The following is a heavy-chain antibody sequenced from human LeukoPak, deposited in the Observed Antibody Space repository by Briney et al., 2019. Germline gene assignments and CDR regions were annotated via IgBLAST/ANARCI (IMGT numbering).Heavy chain of an antibody. J-gene: IGHJ5*02. CDR2: IYPGDSDT. Sequence: GESLKISCKGSGYSFTSYWIGWVRQMPGKGLEWMGIIYPGDSDTRYSPSFQGQVTISADKSISTAYLQWSSLKASDTAMYYCARRRLGYCSSTSCRNWFDPWGQGTLVTVSS. CDR1: GYSFTSYW. D-gene: IGHD2-2*01. V-gene: IGHV5-51*01. CDR3: ARRRLGYCSSTSCRNWFDP.